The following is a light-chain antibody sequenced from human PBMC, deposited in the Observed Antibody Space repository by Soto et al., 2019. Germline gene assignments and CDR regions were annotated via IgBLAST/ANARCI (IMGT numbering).Light chain of an antibody. V-gene: IGKV1-12*01. CDR2: GAT. J-gene: IGKJ4*01. CDR3: QQASSFPLT. CDR1: QVISSW. Sequence: IQMTQSPSSVSAAVGDRVTITCRASQVISSWLAWYQQRPGTAPKLLIYGATTLRSGVPSRFSGSESGTLFTLTIISLQPEDSSTYYCQQASSFPLTFGGGTKVEIQ.